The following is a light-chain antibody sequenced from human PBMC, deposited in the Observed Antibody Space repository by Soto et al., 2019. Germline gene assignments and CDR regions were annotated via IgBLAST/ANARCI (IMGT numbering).Light chain of an antibody. Sequence: EIVLTQSPGTLSLSPGERATLSCRASQSVSSSYLAWYQQKPGQAPRLLIYGASSRATGIPDRFSGSGSGTDFTLTISRLEPEDFAVYHCQQYGDSPNTFGQGTKXXIK. V-gene: IGKV3-20*01. CDR1: QSVSSSY. CDR2: GAS. J-gene: IGKJ2*01. CDR3: QQYGDSPNT.